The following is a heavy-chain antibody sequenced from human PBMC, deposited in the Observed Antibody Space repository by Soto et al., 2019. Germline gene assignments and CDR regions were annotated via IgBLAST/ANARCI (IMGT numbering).Heavy chain of an antibody. V-gene: IGHV4-59*08. CDR3: ARHSSSSWSVDAFDI. J-gene: IGHJ3*02. CDR1: GGSISSYY. Sequence: SETLSLTCTVSGGSISSYYWSWIRQPPGKGLEWIGYIYYSGSTNYNPSLKSRVTISVDTYKNQFSLKLSSVTAADTALYYCARHSSSSWSVDAFDIWGQGTMVTVSS. CDR2: IYYSGST. D-gene: IGHD6-13*01.